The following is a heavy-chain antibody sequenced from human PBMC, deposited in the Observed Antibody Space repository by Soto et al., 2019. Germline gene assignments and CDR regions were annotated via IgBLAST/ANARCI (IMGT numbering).Heavy chain of an antibody. Sequence: ASVKVSCKASGYSFSDYHIHWVRQAPGQGLEWLGRINPKSGGTSSAQKFQGWVTMTRDTSISTAYMELTRLRSDDTAVYFCARGHSTDCSNGVCSFFYNHEMDVWGQGATVTVS. CDR2: INPKSGGT. V-gene: IGHV1-2*04. J-gene: IGHJ6*02. CDR1: GYSFSDYH. D-gene: IGHD2-8*01. CDR3: ARGHSTDCSNGVCSFFYNHEMDV.